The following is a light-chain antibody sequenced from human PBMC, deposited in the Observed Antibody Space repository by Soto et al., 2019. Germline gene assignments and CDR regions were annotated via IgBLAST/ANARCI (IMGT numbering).Light chain of an antibody. CDR3: QQYKHWPPT. CDR1: QSVSSN. Sequence: EIVMTQSPATLSVSPGERATLSCRASQSVSSNLAWYQQKPGQAPSILLYGASTRTTGIPARFSGSGSGTEFTLTISSLQSEDFAVYYVQQYKHWPPTFGPGTKVDIK. CDR2: GAS. V-gene: IGKV3-15*01. J-gene: IGKJ3*01.